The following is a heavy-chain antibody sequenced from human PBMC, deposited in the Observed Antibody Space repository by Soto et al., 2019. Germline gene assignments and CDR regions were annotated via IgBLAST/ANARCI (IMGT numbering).Heavy chain of an antibody. CDR3: TRFSYDFWSGYYPMRGFDY. CDR2: IYYSGST. J-gene: IGHJ4*02. Sequence: SETLSLTCTVSGGSISSGGYYWSWIRQHPGKGLEWIGYIYYSGSTYYNPSLKSRVTISVDTSKNQFSLKLSSVTAADTAVYYCTRFSYDFWSGYYPMRGFDYWGQGTLVTVSS. D-gene: IGHD3-3*01. V-gene: IGHV4-31*03. CDR1: GGSISSGGYY.